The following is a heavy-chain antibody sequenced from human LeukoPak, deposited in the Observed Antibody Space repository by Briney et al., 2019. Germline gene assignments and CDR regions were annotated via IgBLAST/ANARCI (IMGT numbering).Heavy chain of an antibody. CDR2: INHSGST. CDR1: GGSFSGYY. Sequence: SETLSLTCAVYGGSFSGYYWSWIRQPPGKGLEWIGEINHSGSTNYNPSLKSRVTISVDTSKNQFSLKLSSVTAADTAVYYCAGYHSGSYWGQGTLVTVSS. J-gene: IGHJ4*02. V-gene: IGHV4-34*01. CDR3: AGYHSGSY. D-gene: IGHD1-26*01.